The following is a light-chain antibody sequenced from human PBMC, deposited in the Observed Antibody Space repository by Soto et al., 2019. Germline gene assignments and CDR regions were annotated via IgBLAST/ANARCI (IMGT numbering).Light chain of an antibody. CDR2: SNS. CDR3: AAWDDSLNGQV. CDR1: SSNIGSNT. J-gene: IGLJ1*01. V-gene: IGLV1-44*01. Sequence: QSVLTQPPSASGTPGQTVTISCSGSSSNIGSNTVNWYQQLPGTAPKLLIYSNSQRPSGVPDRFSGSKSGTSASLAISGLQSEDEADYYCAAWDDSLNGQVFGTGTKLTVL.